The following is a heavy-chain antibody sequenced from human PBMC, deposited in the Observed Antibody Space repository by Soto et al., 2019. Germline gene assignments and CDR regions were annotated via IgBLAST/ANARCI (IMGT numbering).Heavy chain of an antibody. CDR2: IVAGGGKT. V-gene: IGHV1-58*01. CDR1: GFTFSRSA. J-gene: IGHJ4*02. CDR3: AATLDWGSYDFGGYPS. D-gene: IGHD3-22*01. Sequence: GASVKVSCKGSGFTFSRSAVQWVRQARGQGLEWIGWIVAGGGKTDYAQNFQERVTITTDMSTSTAYMELSSLNSDDTAVYYCAATLDWGSYDFGGYPSWGQGALVTVSS.